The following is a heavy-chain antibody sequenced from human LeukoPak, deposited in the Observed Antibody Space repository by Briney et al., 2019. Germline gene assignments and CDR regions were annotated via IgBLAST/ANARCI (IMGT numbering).Heavy chain of an antibody. V-gene: IGHV4-34*01. D-gene: IGHD2-2*01. Sequence: SETLSLTCAVYGGSFSGYYWSWIRQPPGKGLEWIGEINHSGSTNYNPSLKSRVTITVDTSKNQFSLKLSSVNAADTAVYYCARSGYCSSTSCYWYYYYYIYVWGKGTTVTLSS. CDR1: GGSFSGYY. CDR3: ARSGYCSSTSCYWYYYYYIYV. CDR2: INHSGST. J-gene: IGHJ6*03.